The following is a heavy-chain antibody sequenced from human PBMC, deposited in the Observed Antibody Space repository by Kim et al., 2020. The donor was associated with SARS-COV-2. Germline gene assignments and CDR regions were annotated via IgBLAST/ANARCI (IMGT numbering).Heavy chain of an antibody. CDR1: GGSIISYY. D-gene: IGHD2-21*02. V-gene: IGHV4-59*08. Sequence: SETLSLTCTVSGGSIISYYWSWIRQPPGKGLEWIGYINYSGNTINNPSLKSRVTISVATSNNQFSLKLSSVTAADTAVYYCARTDLWYFDLLGRGTLVTV. CDR3: ARTDLWYFDL. J-gene: IGHJ2*01. CDR2: INYSGNT.